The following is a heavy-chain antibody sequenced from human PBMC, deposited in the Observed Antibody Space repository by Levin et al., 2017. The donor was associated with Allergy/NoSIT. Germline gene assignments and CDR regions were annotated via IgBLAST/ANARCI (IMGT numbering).Heavy chain of an antibody. CDR3: ARAGHGDYVFDY. J-gene: IGHJ4*02. V-gene: IGHV4-34*01. CDR1: GGSFSGYY. CDR2: INHSGST. D-gene: IGHD4-17*01. Sequence: SETLSLTCAVYGGSFSGYYWSWIRQPPGKGLEWIGEINHSGSTNYNPSLKSRVTISVDTSKNQFSLKLSSVTAADTAVYYCARAGHGDYVFDYWGQGTLVTVSS.